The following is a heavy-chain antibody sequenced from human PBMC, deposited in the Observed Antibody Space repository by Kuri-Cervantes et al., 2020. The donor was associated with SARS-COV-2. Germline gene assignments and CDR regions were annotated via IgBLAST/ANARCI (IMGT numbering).Heavy chain of an antibody. CDR3: ARIAARQILVD. CDR2: IYYSGST. V-gene: IGHV4-59*01. J-gene: IGHJ4*02. D-gene: IGHD6-6*01. Sequence: SQTLSLTCAASGFTFSSYSMNWVRQAPGKGLEWIGYIYYSGSTNYNPSLKSRVTISVDTSKNQFSLKLSSVTAADTAVYYCARIAARQILVDWGQGTLVTVSS. CDR1: GFTFSSYS.